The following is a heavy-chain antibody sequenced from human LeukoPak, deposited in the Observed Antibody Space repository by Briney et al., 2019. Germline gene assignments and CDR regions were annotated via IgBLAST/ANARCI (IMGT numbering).Heavy chain of an antibody. V-gene: IGHV3-30-3*01. D-gene: IGHD1-26*01. CDR2: ISYDGSNK. Sequence: GRSLRLSCAASGFTFSSYAMHWVRQAPGKGLEWVAVISYDGSNKYYADSVKGRFTISRDNAKNSLYLQMNSLRAEDTAVYYCARVTSSGTDAFDIWGQGTMVTVSS. CDR1: GFTFSSYA. J-gene: IGHJ3*02. CDR3: ARVTSSGTDAFDI.